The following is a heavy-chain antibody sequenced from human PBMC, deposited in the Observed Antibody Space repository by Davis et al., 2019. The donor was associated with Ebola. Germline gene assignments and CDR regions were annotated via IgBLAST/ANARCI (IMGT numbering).Heavy chain of an antibody. CDR3: AREGGGWLRSDYYYYGMDV. V-gene: IGHV1-69*06. J-gene: IGHJ6*02. Sequence: SVKVSCKASGYTFTGYYMHWVRQAPGQGLEWMGGIIPIFGTANYAQKFQGRVTITADKSTSTAYMELSSLRSEDTAVYYCAREGGGWLRSDYYYYGMDVWGQGTTVTVSS. D-gene: IGHD5-12*01. CDR1: GYTFTGYY. CDR2: IIPIFGTA.